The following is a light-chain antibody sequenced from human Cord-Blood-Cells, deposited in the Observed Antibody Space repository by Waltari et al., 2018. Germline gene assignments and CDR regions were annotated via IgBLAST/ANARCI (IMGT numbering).Light chain of an antibody. CDR3: QQYNSYSR. V-gene: IGKV1-5*01. CDR2: DAS. Sequence: DIQMTQSPSTLSASVGERVTITCRASQSISSWLAWYQQKPGKAPKLLIYDASSLESGVPSRFSGSGSGTEFTLTISSLQPDDFATYYCQQYNSYSRFGPGTKVDIK. CDR1: QSISSW. J-gene: IGKJ3*01.